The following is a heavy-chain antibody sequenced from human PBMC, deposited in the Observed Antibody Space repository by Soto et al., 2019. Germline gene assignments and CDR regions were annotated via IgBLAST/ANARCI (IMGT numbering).Heavy chain of an antibody. CDR3: TRVSFIAVAPLDY. V-gene: IGHV4-39*07. J-gene: IGHJ4*02. CDR1: GGSISSSSYY. D-gene: IGHD6-19*01. CDR2: IYCSGST. Sequence: ASETLSLTCTVSGGSISSSSYYWGWIRQPPGKGLEWIGSIYCSGSTYYNPSLKSRVTISVDTSKNQFSLKLSSVKTEDTAVYYCTRVSFIAVAPLDYWGQGTLVTVSS.